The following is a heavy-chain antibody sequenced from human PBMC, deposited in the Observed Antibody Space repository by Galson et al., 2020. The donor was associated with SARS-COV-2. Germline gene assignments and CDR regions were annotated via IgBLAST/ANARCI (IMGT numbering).Heavy chain of an antibody. CDR1: GYTFTGYY. CDR3: ARGSLYSSSGYEY. CDR2: INPNSGGT. V-gene: IGHV1-2*02. D-gene: IGHD6-13*01. Sequence: ASVKVSCKASGYTFTGYYMHWVRQAPGQGLEWMGWINPNSGGTNYAQKFQGRVTMTRDTSISTAYMELSRLRSDDKAVYYCARGSLYSSSGYEYWGQGTRVTVSA. J-gene: IGHJ4*02.